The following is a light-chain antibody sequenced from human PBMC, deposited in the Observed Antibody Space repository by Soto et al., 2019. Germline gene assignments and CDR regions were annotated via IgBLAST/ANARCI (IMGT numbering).Light chain of an antibody. Sequence: QSALTQPPSVSGSPGQSIAISCTGTSSDVGSYTRVSWYQQSPGTAPKLMIYDVTNRPSGVPDRFSGSKSGNTASLTISGLQAEDEAEYYCNSYTTSDPDVFGTGTKLTVL. V-gene: IGLV2-18*02. CDR1: SSDVGSYTR. J-gene: IGLJ1*01. CDR2: DVT. CDR3: NSYTTSDPDV.